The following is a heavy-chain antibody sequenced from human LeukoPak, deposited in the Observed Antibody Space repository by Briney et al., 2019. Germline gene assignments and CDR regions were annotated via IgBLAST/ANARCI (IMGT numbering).Heavy chain of an antibody. D-gene: IGHD3-10*01. V-gene: IGHV3-23*01. Sequence: LPGGSLRLSCAASGFTISNYGMSWVRQAPGKGLEWVSSISGGTTYYADSVKGRFTISRDNSKNTVSLQMNSLRAEDTAVYYCAKSVYHSGNYWGQGTLVTVSS. CDR3: AKSVYHSGNY. CDR2: ISGGTT. J-gene: IGHJ4*02. CDR1: GFTISNYG.